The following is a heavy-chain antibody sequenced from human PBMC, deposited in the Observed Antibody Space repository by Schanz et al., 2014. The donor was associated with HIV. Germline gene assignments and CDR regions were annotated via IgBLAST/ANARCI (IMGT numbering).Heavy chain of an antibody. Sequence: QVQLVESGGGLVKPGGSLRLSCAASGFTVSSNYMSWVRQAPGKGLEWIGEINHSGGTNYKPSLKSRVTISIDTSKNQFSLRLSSLTAADTAVYYCARAGYYYGSGSSFPLAYWGQGTLVTVSS. CDR3: ARAGYYYGSGSSFPLAY. J-gene: IGHJ4*02. CDR1: GFTVSSNY. D-gene: IGHD3-10*01. CDR2: INHSGGT. V-gene: IGHV4-34*01.